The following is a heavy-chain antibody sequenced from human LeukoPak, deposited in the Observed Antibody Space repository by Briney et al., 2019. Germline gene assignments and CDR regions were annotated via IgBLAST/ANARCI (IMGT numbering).Heavy chain of an antibody. Sequence: ASVKVSCKASGYTFTSYAMNWVRQAPGQGLEWMGWISAYNGNTNYAQKLQGRVTMTTDTSTSTAYMELRSLRSDDTAVYYCARGRGFGESRVYYYYMDVWGKGTTVTVSS. D-gene: IGHD3-10*01. CDR1: GYTFTSYA. CDR2: ISAYNGNT. V-gene: IGHV1-18*01. CDR3: ARGRGFGESRVYYYYMDV. J-gene: IGHJ6*03.